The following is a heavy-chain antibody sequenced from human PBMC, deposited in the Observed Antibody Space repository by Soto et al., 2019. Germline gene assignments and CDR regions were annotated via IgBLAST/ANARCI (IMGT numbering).Heavy chain of an antibody. CDR2: IFSNDEK. CDR3: ARIPTRGGYCSGGSCYYYGMDV. V-gene: IGHV2-26*01. D-gene: IGHD2-15*01. J-gene: IGHJ6*02. CDR1: GFSLSNARMG. Sequence: QVTLKESGPVLVKPTETLTLTCTVSGFSLSNARMGVSWIRQPPGKALEWLAHIFSNDEKSYSTSLKSRLTISKDTSKSQVVLTMTNMDPVDTATYYCARIPTRGGYCSGGSCYYYGMDVWGQGTTVTVSS.